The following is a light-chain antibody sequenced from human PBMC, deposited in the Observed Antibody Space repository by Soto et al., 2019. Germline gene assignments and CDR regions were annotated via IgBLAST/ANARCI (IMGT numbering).Light chain of an antibody. V-gene: IGKV3-15*01. CDR2: GAS. J-gene: IGKJ1*01. Sequence: IVMTQSPATLSVSPVERATLSCRASQSVSSDLAWYHQKPGQAPRLLIYGASTRATGIPARFSGSGSGTEFTLTINSLQSEDFAVYYCQQYNNWPRTFGQGTKVDI. CDR3: QQYNNWPRT. CDR1: QSVSSD.